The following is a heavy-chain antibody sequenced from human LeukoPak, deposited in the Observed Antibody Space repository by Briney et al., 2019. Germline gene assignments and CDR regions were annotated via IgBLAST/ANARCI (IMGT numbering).Heavy chain of an antibody. CDR1: GYTFDDYA. V-gene: IGHV3-9*01. Sequence: GGSLRLSCAASGYTFDDYAMHWVRQAPGKGLEWVSGISWNSDSIGYADSVKGRFTISRDNAKTSLYLQMNSLRAEDTALYYCVKEVGAAVGRSSFDYWGQGTLVTVSS. J-gene: IGHJ4*02. CDR3: VKEVGAAVGRSSFDY. CDR2: ISWNSDSI. D-gene: IGHD6-13*01.